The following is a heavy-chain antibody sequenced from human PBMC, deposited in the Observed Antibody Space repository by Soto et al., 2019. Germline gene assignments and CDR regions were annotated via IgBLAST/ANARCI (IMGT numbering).Heavy chain of an antibody. J-gene: IGHJ4*02. V-gene: IGHV4-31*03. Sequence: LTCTVSGDSISSGGYYWSWTRQHPGKGLEWIGYIYYSGTTYYNPSLESRVSISADTSENQFSLKVKSVTVADTAVYYCATVGHSYVSFDYWGQGTLVTVSS. CDR1: GDSISSGGYY. D-gene: IGHD5-18*01. CDR3: ATVGHSYVSFDY. CDR2: IYYSGTT.